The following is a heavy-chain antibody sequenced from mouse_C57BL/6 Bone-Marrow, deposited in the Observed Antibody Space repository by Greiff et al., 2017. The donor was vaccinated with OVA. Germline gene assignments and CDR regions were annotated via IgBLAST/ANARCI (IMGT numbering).Heavy chain of an antibody. V-gene: IGHV1-26*01. J-gene: IGHJ4*01. CDR1: GYTFTDYY. CDR3: ARDYGRVYAMDY. D-gene: IGHD1-1*01. Sequence: VQLQQSGPELVKPGASVKISCKASGYTFTDYYMNWVKQSHGKSLEWIGDINPNNGGTSYNQKFKGKATLTVDKSSSTAYMELRSLTSEDSAVYYCARDYGRVYAMDYWGQGTSVTVSS. CDR2: INPNNGGT.